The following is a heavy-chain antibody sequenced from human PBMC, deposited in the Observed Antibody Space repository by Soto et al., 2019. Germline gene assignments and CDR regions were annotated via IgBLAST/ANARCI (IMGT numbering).Heavy chain of an antibody. D-gene: IGHD3-9*01. CDR1: GYTFTSYG. J-gene: IGHJ5*02. Sequence: GASVKVSCKASGYTFTSYGISWVRQAPGQGLEWMGWISAYNGNTNYAQKLQGRVTMTTDTSTSTAYMELRSLRSDDTAVYYCARDYYDILTGPGWFDPWGQVTLVTVSS. V-gene: IGHV1-18*01. CDR2: ISAYNGNT. CDR3: ARDYYDILTGPGWFDP.